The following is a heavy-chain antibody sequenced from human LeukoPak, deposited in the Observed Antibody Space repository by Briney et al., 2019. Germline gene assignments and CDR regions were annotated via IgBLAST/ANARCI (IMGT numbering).Heavy chain of an antibody. Sequence: GGSLRLSCVASGFTFSSSWMSWVRQAPGKELEWVANIMVDGSAEYYVDSVKGRFTISRDNAKNSVFLQMNSLRVEDTAVYYCTSWGDTTAEYFQRWGQGTLVTVSS. D-gene: IGHD2-21*02. J-gene: IGHJ1*01. CDR2: IMVDGSAE. CDR3: TSWGDTTAEYFQR. V-gene: IGHV3-7*02. CDR1: GFTFSSSW.